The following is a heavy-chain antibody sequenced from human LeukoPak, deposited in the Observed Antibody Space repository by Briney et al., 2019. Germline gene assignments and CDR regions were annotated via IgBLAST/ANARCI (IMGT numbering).Heavy chain of an antibody. J-gene: IGHJ6*02. Sequence: ASVKVSCKASGYTFTGYYMHWVRQAPGQGLEWMGWINPNSGGTNYAQKFQGRVTMTRDTSISTAYMELSRLRPDDTAVYYCARRRGANSFYGMDVWGQGTTVTVSS. CDR2: INPNSGGT. V-gene: IGHV1-2*02. CDR3: ARRRGANSFYGMDV. D-gene: IGHD4/OR15-4a*01. CDR1: GYTFTGYY.